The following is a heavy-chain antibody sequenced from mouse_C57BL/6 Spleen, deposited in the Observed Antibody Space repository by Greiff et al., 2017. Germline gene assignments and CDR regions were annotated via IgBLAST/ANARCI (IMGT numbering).Heavy chain of an antibody. CDR3: ARGLIRAYFDV. CDR1: GYTFTSYW. J-gene: IGHJ1*03. CDR2: IYPSDSET. Sequence: QVQLQQPGAELVRPGSSVKLSCKASGYTFTSYWMDWVKQRPGQGLEWIGNIYPSDSETHYNQKFKDKATLTVDKSSSTAYMQLSSLTSEDSAVYYCARGLIRAYFDVWGTGTTVTVSS. V-gene: IGHV1-61*01. D-gene: IGHD2-4*01.